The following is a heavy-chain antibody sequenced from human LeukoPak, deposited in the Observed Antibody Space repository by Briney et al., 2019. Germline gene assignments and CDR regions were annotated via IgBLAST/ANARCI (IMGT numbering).Heavy chain of an antibody. CDR2: IRYDGSNK. D-gene: IGHD6-19*01. Sequence: GGSLRLSCAASGFTFSSYGMHWVRRAPGKGLEWVAFIRYDGSNKYYADSVKGRFTISRDNSKNTLYLQMNSLRAEDTAVYYCAKWESSGWSFDIWGQGTMVTVSS. V-gene: IGHV3-30*02. CDR1: GFTFSSYG. J-gene: IGHJ3*02. CDR3: AKWESSGWSFDI.